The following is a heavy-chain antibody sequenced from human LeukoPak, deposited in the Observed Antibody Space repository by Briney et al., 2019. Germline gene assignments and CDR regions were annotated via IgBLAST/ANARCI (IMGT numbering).Heavy chain of an antibody. CDR3: ARSTGRGTSGRHYWYFDL. CDR1: GYTFSRYY. V-gene: IGHV1-46*01. D-gene: IGHD2-8*01. J-gene: IGHJ2*01. CDR2: INPSSGNT. Sequence: ASVRVSCKASGYTFSRYYIHWVRQAPGQGLEWMGIINPSSGNTSYAQKFQGRVTMTRDMSTTTVNMELTSLRSDDTAIYYCARSTGRGTSGRHYWYFDLWGRGTLVTVSS.